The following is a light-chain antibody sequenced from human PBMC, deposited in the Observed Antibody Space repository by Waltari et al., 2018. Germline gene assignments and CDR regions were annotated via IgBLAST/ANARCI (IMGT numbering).Light chain of an antibody. Sequence: QSALTQPASVSGSPGQSITISCTGTTSDIGGYNYVSWYQQHPGRAPKLMIYDVTDRPSGLSIRFSGSKSGNTASLTISGLRAEDEAYYYCTSYTTTSTLVLFGGGTKLTVL. CDR2: DVT. CDR1: TSDIGGYNY. CDR3: TSYTTTSTLVL. J-gene: IGLJ2*01. V-gene: IGLV2-14*03.